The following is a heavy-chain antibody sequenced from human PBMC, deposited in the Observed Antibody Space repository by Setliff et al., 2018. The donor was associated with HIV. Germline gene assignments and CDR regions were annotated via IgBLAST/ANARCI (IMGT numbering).Heavy chain of an antibody. CDR2: IYFSGST. Sequence: SETLSLTCTVFGGSISSSSYYWGWIRQPPGKGLEWIGSIYFSGSTYYNPSLKSRVSMSIDTSRNQFSLKLTSVTAADAAVYFCARFPTVVTAPGFWGRGTLVTVSS. D-gene: IGHD2-21*02. CDR3: ARFPTVVTAPGF. V-gene: IGHV4-39*01. J-gene: IGHJ4*02. CDR1: GGSISSSSYY.